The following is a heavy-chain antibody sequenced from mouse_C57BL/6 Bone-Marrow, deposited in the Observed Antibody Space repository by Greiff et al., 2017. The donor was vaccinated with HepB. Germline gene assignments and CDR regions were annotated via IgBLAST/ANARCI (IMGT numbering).Heavy chain of an antibody. CDR2: IDPEDGET. J-gene: IGHJ1*03. CDR1: GFNIKDYY. CDR3: ARSWLLRTTRYFDV. Sequence: VQLKESGAELVKPGASVKLSCTASGFNIKDYYMHWVKQRTEQGLEWIGRIDPEDGETKYAPKFQGKATITADTAANTAYLQLSSLTSEDTAVYYCARSWLLRTTRYFDVWGTGTTVTVSS. V-gene: IGHV14-2*01. D-gene: IGHD2-3*01.